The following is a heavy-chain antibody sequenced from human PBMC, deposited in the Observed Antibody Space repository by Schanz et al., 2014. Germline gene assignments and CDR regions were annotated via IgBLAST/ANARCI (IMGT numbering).Heavy chain of an antibody. CDR2: IWYDGSNK. Sequence: VQLVESGGGLIQPGGSLRLSCAVSGFAFSDYGMHWVRQAPGKGLEWVAVIWYDGSNKYYVDSVKGRFTISRDNSKNTLYLQMNSLRDEDTAVYYCAKDVKASSRWRSYYYFGMDVWGQGTTVTV. CDR1: GFAFSDYG. V-gene: IGHV3-33*06. CDR3: AKDVKASSRWRSYYYFGMDV. D-gene: IGHD2-8*02. J-gene: IGHJ6*02.